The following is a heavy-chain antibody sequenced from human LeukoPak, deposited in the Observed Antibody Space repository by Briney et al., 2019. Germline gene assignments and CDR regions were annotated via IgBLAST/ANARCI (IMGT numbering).Heavy chain of an antibody. CDR2: IYYTGTT. Sequence: PSETLSLTCTVSGGSISSSTYHWAWIRQPPGKGLEWMGSIYYTGTTYYNPSLKSRVTLSVDTSKNQFSLKVNFVTAADTAVYYCASDLKWGQGTLVIVSS. J-gene: IGHJ4*02. V-gene: IGHV4-39*01. CDR1: GGSISSSTYH. CDR3: ASDLK.